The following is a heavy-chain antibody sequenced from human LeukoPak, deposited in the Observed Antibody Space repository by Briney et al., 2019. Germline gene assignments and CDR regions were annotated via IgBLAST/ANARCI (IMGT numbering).Heavy chain of an antibody. CDR2: INHSGST. CDR3: ARLGSGSLSDAFDI. J-gene: IGHJ3*02. Sequence: SETLSLTCAVYGGSFSGYYWSWIRQPPGKGLEWIGEINHSGSTNYNPSLKSRVTISVDTSKNQFSLKLSSVTAADTAVYYCARLGSGSLSDAFDIWGQGTMVTVSS. D-gene: IGHD1-26*01. V-gene: IGHV4-34*01. CDR1: GGSFSGYY.